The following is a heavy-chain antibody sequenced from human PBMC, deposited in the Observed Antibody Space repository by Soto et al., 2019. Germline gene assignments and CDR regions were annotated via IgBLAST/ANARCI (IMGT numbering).Heavy chain of an antibody. J-gene: IGHJ6*03. CDR1: GFTFSSYG. CDR2: ISYDGSNK. V-gene: IGHV3-30*18. Sequence: GGSLRLSCAASGFTFSSYGMHWVRQAPGKGLEWVAVISYDGSNKYYADSVKGRFTISRDNSKNTLYLQMNSLRAEDTAVYYCAKKYSSSFYYYYYMDVWGKGTTVTVSS. D-gene: IGHD6-6*01. CDR3: AKKYSSSFYYYYYMDV.